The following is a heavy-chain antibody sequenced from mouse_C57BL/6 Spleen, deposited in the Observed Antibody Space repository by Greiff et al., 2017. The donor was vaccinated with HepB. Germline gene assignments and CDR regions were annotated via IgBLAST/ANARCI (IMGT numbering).Heavy chain of an antibody. Sequence: EVQVVESGGGLVKPGGSLKLSCAASGFTFSSYAMSWVRQTPEKRLEWVATISDGGSYTYYPDNVKGRFTISRDNAKNNLYLQMSHLKSEDTAMYYCARDRGRGFWYFDVWGTGTTVTVSS. D-gene: IGHD3-3*01. CDR2: ISDGGSYT. V-gene: IGHV5-4*01. CDR3: ARDRGRGFWYFDV. J-gene: IGHJ1*03. CDR1: GFTFSSYA.